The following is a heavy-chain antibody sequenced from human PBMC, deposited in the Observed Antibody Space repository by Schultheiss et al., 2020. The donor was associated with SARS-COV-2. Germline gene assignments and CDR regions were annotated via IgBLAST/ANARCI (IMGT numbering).Heavy chain of an antibody. D-gene: IGHD3-3*01. CDR1: GFTFSSYG. J-gene: IGHJ3*02. Sequence: GGSLRLSCAASGFTFSSYGMHWVRQAPGKGLEWVAVIWYDGSNKYYADSVKGRFTISRDNSKNTLYLQMNSLRAEDTAVYYCARGKRLTIFGVVTPHAFDIWGQGTMVTVSS. V-gene: IGHV3-33*01. CDR3: ARGKRLTIFGVVTPHAFDI. CDR2: IWYDGSNK.